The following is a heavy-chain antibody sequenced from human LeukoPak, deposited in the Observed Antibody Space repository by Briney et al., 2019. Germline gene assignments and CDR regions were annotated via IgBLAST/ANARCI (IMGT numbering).Heavy chain of an antibody. CDR2: ISSSSDKI. Sequence: GGSLRLSCAASGFTFSTYSMNWARQAPGKGLEWISYISSSSDKIYNAVSVEGRFTISRDNAKNSLYLQMNSLRAEDTAVYYCATDRVTDIGYYYYMDVWGKGTTVIVSS. CDR3: ATDRVTDIGYYYYMDV. D-gene: IGHD4-23*01. CDR1: GFTFSTYS. J-gene: IGHJ6*03. V-gene: IGHV3-48*01.